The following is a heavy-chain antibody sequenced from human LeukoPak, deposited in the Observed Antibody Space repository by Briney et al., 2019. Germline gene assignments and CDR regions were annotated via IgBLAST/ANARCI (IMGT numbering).Heavy chain of an antibody. CDR2: INSDGSST. D-gene: IGHD3-10*01. CDR1: GFTFSSYW. V-gene: IGHV3-74*01. J-gene: IGHJ4*02. Sequence: GGSLRLSCAASGFTFSSYWMSWVRQAPGKGLVWVSRINSDGSSTSYADSVKGRFTISRDNAKNTLYLQMNSLRAEDTAVYYCARVTYGSGTYGAFDYWGQGTLVTVSS. CDR3: ARVTYGSGTYGAFDY.